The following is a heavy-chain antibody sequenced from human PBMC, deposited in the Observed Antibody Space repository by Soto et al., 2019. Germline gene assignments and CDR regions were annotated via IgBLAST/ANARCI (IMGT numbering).Heavy chain of an antibody. V-gene: IGHV1-69*01. J-gene: IGHJ3*02. Sequence: QVQLVQSGAEVKKPGSSVKVSCKASGGTFSSYAISWVRQAPGQGLEWLGGIIPIFGTATYAQKFQGRVTITADESTRTGYMELSSRTSDDTAVYYCARDLSPGPSLDPYALDIWGQGTMVTVSS. D-gene: IGHD1-1*01. CDR2: IIPIFGTA. CDR3: ARDLSPGPSLDPYALDI. CDR1: GGTFSSYA.